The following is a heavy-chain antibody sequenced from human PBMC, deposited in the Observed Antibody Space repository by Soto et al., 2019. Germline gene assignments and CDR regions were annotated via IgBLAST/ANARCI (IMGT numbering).Heavy chain of an antibody. D-gene: IGHD6-19*01. V-gene: IGHV4-59*01. CDR2: IYYSGSI. CDR3: AKSLWDTSGWKTDY. Sequence: SETLSLTCTVSGDSISSLYWSWIRQPPGKGLEWIGYIYYSGSINYKPSLKSRVTISVDPSKNQFSLRLSSVTAADSAVYYCAKSLWDTSGWKTDYWGQGTLVTVS. J-gene: IGHJ4*02. CDR1: GDSISSLY.